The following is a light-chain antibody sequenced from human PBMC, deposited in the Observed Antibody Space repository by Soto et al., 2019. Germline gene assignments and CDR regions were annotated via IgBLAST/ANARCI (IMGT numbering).Light chain of an antibody. CDR2: GAS. Sequence: ETVMTQSPVTLSVSPGERATLSCRASQSVAINLAWYQQRPGQAPRLLIYGASTRATGIPARFSGSGSGTEFTLTISSLQSEDFAVYYCQQYNNSPPYTFGQGTKLEIK. CDR1: QSVAIN. J-gene: IGKJ2*01. CDR3: QQYNNSPPYT. V-gene: IGKV3-15*01.